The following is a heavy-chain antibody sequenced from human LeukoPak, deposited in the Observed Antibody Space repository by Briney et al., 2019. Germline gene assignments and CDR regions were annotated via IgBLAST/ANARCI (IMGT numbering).Heavy chain of an antibody. D-gene: IGHD2-15*01. Sequence: PGGSLRLSCAASGFTFSDYNMRWIRQAPGKGLEWVSSISRSGSTKYYADSVKGRFTISRDNAKNSLYLQMNSLRAEDTAVYYCARDGGRKDDYWGQGTLVTVSS. V-gene: IGHV3-11*04. CDR3: ARDGGRKDDY. CDR2: ISRSGSTK. CDR1: GFTFSDYN. J-gene: IGHJ4*02.